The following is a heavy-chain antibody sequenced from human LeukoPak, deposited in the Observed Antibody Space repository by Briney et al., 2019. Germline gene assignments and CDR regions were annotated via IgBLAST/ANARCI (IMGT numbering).Heavy chain of an antibody. CDR3: ARVAVGDILTGYGDY. J-gene: IGHJ4*02. V-gene: IGHV3-11*04. D-gene: IGHD3-9*01. Sequence: PGGSLRLSCAASGFTFSDYYMSWIRQAPGKGLEWVSYISSSSSTIYYADSVKGRFTISRDNAKNSLYLHMNSLRAEDTAVYYCARVAVGDILTGYGDYWGQGTLVTVSS. CDR1: GFTFSDYY. CDR2: ISSSSSTI.